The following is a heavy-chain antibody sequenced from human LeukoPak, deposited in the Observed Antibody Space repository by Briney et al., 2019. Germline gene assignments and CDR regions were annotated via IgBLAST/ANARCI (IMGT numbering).Heavy chain of an antibody. J-gene: IGHJ4*02. CDR1: GYTFTSYA. V-gene: IGHV1-69*04. CDR2: IIPILGIA. Sequence: SVKVSCKASGYTFTSYAISWVRQAPGQGLEWMGRIIPILGIANYAQKFQGRVTITADKSTSTAYMELSSLRSEDTAVYYCASVLSDYVWGSYRPINDYWGQGTLVTVSS. CDR3: ASVLSDYVWGSYRPINDY. D-gene: IGHD3-16*02.